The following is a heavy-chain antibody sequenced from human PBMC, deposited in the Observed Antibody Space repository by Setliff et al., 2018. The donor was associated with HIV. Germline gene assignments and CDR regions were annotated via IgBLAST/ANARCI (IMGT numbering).Heavy chain of an antibody. D-gene: IGHD1-26*01. CDR3: ARDGELTDAFDI. CDR2: IYSDGST. Sequence: SETLSLTCRVSGGSIRDYYWNWIRQPAGKGLEWIGRIYSDGSTNYNPSLKSRVTMSVDTSKNQFSLKLSSVTAADPAVYYCARDGELTDAFDIWGQGTTVTVSS. CDR1: GGSIRDYY. V-gene: IGHV4-4*07. J-gene: IGHJ3*02.